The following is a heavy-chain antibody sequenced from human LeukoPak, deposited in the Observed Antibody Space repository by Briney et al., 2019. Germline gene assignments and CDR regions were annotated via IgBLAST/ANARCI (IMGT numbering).Heavy chain of an antibody. D-gene: IGHD4-17*01. V-gene: IGHV1-2*02. J-gene: IGHJ4*02. CDR2: INPNSGGT. CDR3: ARVGQWTTLSPNPDY. CDR1: GYTFTGYY. Sequence: GASVKVSCKASGYTFTGYYMHWVRQAPGQGLEWMGWINPNSGGTNYAQKFQGRVTVTRDTSISTAYMELSRLRSDDTAVYYCARVGQWTTLSPNPDYWGQGTLVTVSS.